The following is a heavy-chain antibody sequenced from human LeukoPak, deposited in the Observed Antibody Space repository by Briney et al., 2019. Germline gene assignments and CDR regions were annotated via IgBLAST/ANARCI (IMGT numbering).Heavy chain of an antibody. Sequence: GGYLRLSCAASGFTCDDYGMSWVRQAPGKGLEWVSGINWNGGSTGYADSVKGRFTISRDNAKNSLYLQMNSLRAEDTALYYCARAQEKYYYDSSGYRFDPWGQGTLVTVSS. J-gene: IGHJ5*02. CDR2: INWNGGST. CDR3: ARAQEKYYYDSSGYRFDP. CDR1: GFTCDDYG. D-gene: IGHD3-22*01. V-gene: IGHV3-20*04.